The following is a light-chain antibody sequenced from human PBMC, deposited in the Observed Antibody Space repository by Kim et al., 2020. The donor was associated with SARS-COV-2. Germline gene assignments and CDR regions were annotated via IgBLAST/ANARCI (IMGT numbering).Light chain of an antibody. J-gene: IGKJ4*01. CDR3: QQYGTVPLT. V-gene: IGKV1-33*01. CDR1: QDIRNY. Sequence: ASVGDSVTITCQARQDIRNYLNWYQQKPGKAPKVLIYDASILETGVPSRFSGSGSGTHFTFTISSLLPEDIATYYCQQYGTVPLTFGGGTKVDIK. CDR2: DAS.